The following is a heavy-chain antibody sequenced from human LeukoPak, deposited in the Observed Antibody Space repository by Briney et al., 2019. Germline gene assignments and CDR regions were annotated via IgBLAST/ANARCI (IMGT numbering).Heavy chain of an antibody. V-gene: IGHV3-30-3*01. CDR3: ARESTRYYGFWSGYYTNPPYYFDY. D-gene: IGHD3-3*01. Sequence: GRSLRLSCAASGFTFSSYAMHWVRQAPGKGLEWVAVISYDGSNKYYADSVKGRFTISRDNSKNTLYLQMNSLRAEDTAVYYCARESTRYYGFWSGYYTNPPYYFDYWGQGTLVTVSS. CDR1: GFTFSSYA. J-gene: IGHJ4*02. CDR2: ISYDGSNK.